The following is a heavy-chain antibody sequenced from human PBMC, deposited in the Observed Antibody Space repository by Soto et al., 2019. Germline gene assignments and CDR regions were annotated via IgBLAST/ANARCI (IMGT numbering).Heavy chain of an antibody. V-gene: IGHV4-59*01. Sequence: PSETLSLTCTVSGGSISSYCWSWIRQPPGTGLEWSGYIYYSGSTNYTHSLEGRDTKSVYTSNTVSSLKLSSVTAADTAVYYCATGESRGWSMWFDPWGQGTLVTVSS. CDR3: ATGESRGWSMWFDP. J-gene: IGHJ5*02. D-gene: IGHD6-19*01. CDR2: IYYSGST. CDR1: GGSISSYC.